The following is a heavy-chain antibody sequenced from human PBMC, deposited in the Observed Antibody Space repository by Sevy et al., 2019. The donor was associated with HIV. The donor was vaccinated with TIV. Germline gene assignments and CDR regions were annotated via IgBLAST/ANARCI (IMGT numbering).Heavy chain of an antibody. Sequence: GGSLRLSCAASGFTFSSYGMHWVRQAPGKGLEWVAIIWYDGSNKKYADSVKGRFSISRDNSKNTLYLQMNSLRAEDTDVYYCAREGIAVAGIGYYFDYWGQGTLVTVSS. CDR2: IWYDGSNK. V-gene: IGHV3-33*01. D-gene: IGHD6-19*01. J-gene: IGHJ4*02. CDR1: GFTFSSYG. CDR3: AREGIAVAGIGYYFDY.